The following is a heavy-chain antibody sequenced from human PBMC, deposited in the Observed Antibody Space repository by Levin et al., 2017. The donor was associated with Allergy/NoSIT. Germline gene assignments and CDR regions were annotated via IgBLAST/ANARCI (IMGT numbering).Heavy chain of an antibody. CDR1: GFTFSSYA. Sequence: GESLKISCAASGFTFSSYAMHWVRQAPGKGLEWVAVISYDGSNKYYADSVKGRFTISRDNSKNTLYLQMNSLRAEDTAVYYCATIPRDAFDIWGQGTMVTVSS. CDR2: ISYDGSNK. V-gene: IGHV3-30*04. CDR3: ATIPRDAFDI. J-gene: IGHJ3*02.